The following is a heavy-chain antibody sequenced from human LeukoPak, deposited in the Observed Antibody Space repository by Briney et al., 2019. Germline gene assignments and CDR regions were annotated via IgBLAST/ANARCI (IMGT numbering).Heavy chain of an antibody. V-gene: IGHV3-33*01. CDR2: ILSDGSKE. Sequence: GGSLRLSCAAPGFTFSSYGMHGVRQAPGKGLEWVAVILSDGSKEFYTDSVKGRFTISRDNSKNTLYLQMNSLRAEDTAVYYCVGALDYWGQGTLVTVSS. CDR3: VGALDY. J-gene: IGHJ4*02. CDR1: GFTFSSYG.